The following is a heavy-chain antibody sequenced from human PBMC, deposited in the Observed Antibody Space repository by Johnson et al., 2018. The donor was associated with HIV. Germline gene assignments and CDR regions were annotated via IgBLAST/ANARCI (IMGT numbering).Heavy chain of an antibody. Sequence: QVQLVESGGGVVQPGRSLRLSCAASGFTFSSYAMHWVRQAPGKGLEWVAVISCDRSTKYYADSVKGRFTISRDNSKNLLYLQMNSLGAEDTAVYYCAKEYLGRWAHDYYDSSGSDDAFDIWGQGTMVTVSS. CDR2: ISCDRSTK. CDR3: AKEYLGRWAHDYYDSSGSDDAFDI. J-gene: IGHJ3*02. CDR1: GFTFSSYA. V-gene: IGHV3-30*04. D-gene: IGHD3-22*01.